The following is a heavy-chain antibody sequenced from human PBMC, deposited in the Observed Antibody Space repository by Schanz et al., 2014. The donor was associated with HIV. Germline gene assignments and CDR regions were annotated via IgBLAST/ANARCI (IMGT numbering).Heavy chain of an antibody. J-gene: IGHJ4*02. CDR2: IWYDGSKK. Sequence: QVQLVESGGRVVQPGRSLRLSCATSGFTFSSYGMHWVRQAPGKGLEWVAVIWYDGSKKYYADSVKGRFTISRDRSKNTLYLEMNSLRAEDTAVYYCAKDQGDVSGTPFDYWGQGTLVTVSS. D-gene: IGHD1-20*01. CDR3: AKDQGDVSGTPFDY. V-gene: IGHV3-33*03. CDR1: GFTFSSYG.